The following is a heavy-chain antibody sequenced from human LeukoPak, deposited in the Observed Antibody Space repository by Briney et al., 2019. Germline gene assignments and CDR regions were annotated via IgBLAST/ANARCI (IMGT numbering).Heavy chain of an antibody. CDR2: IYYSGST. D-gene: IGHD3-10*01. V-gene: IGHV4-59*08. Sequence: SETLSLICTVSGGSISSDYWSWIRQPPGKGLEWIGHIYYSGSTNYNPSLKSRVTISVDTSKNQFSLKLNSVTAADTAVYYCARQTGYFRYWGQGTLVAVSS. J-gene: IGHJ1*01. CDR3: ARQTGYFRY. CDR1: GGSISSDY.